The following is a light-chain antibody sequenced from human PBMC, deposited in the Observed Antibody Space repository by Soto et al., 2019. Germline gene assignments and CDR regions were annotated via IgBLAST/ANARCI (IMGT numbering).Light chain of an antibody. J-gene: IGKJ1*01. V-gene: IGKV1-5*03. CDR1: QGIGDT. CDR2: KAS. CDR3: HQYHNFPRT. Sequence: EIVMTQSPATLSVSPGEGATLSCRASQGIGDTLAWYQQKPGQAPNLLIYKASTLESGVPSRFNGSGSGTEFTLTVSSLQPDDFATYYCHQYHNFPRTFGQGTKVEI.